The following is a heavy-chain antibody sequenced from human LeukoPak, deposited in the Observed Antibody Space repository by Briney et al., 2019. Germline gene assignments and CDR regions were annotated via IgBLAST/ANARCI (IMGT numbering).Heavy chain of an antibody. CDR3: ARGRVSSSTWYSTYYYYFYMDV. CDR2: INHSGST. Sequence: PSETLSLTCAVYGGSFSGYYWSWIRQPPGKGLEWIGEINHSGSTNYNPSLKSRVTISLDTSRNQFSLGLSSATAADTAVYFCARGRVSSSTWYSTYYYYFYMDVWGKGTTVTVSS. V-gene: IGHV4-34*01. J-gene: IGHJ6*03. D-gene: IGHD6-13*01. CDR1: GGSFSGYY.